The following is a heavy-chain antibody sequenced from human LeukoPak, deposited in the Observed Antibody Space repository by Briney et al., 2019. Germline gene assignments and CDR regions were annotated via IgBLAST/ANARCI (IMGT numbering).Heavy chain of an antibody. D-gene: IGHD6-13*01. CDR3: ARDQVAAATDY. CDR1: GFTFSSYW. CDR2: IKQDGSEK. J-gene: IGHJ4*02. Sequence: GGSLRLSCAASGFTFSSYWMNWVRQAPGKGLEWVANIKQDGSEKYYVDSVKGRFTISRDNAKNSLYLQMNSLRAEDTAVYYCARDQVAAATDYWGQGTLVTVSS. V-gene: IGHV3-7*01.